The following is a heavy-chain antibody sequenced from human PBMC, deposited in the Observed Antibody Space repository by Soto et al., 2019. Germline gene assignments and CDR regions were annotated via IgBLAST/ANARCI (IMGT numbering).Heavy chain of an antibody. CDR1: GGSISTGGLY. CDR2: IYYSSRT. D-gene: IGHD1-1*01. Sequence: QVQLREWGPGLVKPSQTLSLKCSVSGGSISTGGLYWSWIRQHPRKGLEWIGDIYYSSRTYDNPSLTSRVTISIEASKNQFSLKLTSVTAADTAVYYCAQALVFTGGDGFDIWGQGRLVTVSS. J-gene: IGHJ3*02. CDR3: AQALVFTGGDGFDI. V-gene: IGHV4-31*02.